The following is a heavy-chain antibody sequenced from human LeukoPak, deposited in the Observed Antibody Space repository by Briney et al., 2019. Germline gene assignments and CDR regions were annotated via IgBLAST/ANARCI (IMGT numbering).Heavy chain of an antibody. J-gene: IGHJ4*02. CDR2: ISWNSGSI. CDR3: AKCAEDILTGYYDY. V-gene: IGHV3-9*01. Sequence: PGRSLRLSCAASGFTFDDYAMPWVRQAPGKGLEWVAGISWNSGSIGYADSVKGRFTISRDNAKNSLYLQMNSLRAEDTALYYCAKCAEDILTGYYDYWGQGTLVTVSS. D-gene: IGHD3-9*01. CDR1: GFTFDDYA.